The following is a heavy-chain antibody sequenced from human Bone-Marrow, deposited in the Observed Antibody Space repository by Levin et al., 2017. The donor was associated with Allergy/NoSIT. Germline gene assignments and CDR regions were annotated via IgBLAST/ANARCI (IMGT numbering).Heavy chain of an antibody. CDR3: VRDPEGVQGVYGFDI. V-gene: IGHV3-20*04. J-gene: IGHJ3*02. Sequence: PGGSLRLSCAASGFTFEEHGMSWVRQVPGKGLEWVSSINRNVFGTYYGASAEGRFTISRDNAKNSLYLQMNSLRAEDTALYYCVRDPEGVQGVYGFDIWGQGTMVTVSS. D-gene: IGHD3-10*01. CDR1: GFTFEEHG. CDR2: INRNVFGT.